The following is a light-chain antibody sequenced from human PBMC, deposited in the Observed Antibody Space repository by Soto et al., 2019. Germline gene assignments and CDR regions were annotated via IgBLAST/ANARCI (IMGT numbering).Light chain of an antibody. CDR2: RTF. V-gene: IGKV3-20*01. CDR1: QPITSRS. CDR3: QQYDTSPPT. J-gene: IGKJ5*01. Sequence: IVLTQSPGTLPLSPGERATLSCRACQPITSRSLAWYQHQPGQAPRLLIYRTFARAPGIPDRFSGGGSGTDFTLSISRLEREDFAVYYCQQYDTSPPTFGQGTRLDIK.